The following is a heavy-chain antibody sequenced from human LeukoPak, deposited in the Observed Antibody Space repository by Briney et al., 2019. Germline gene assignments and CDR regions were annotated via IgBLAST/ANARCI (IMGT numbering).Heavy chain of an antibody. V-gene: IGHV3-7*01. J-gene: IGHJ4*02. Sequence: GGSLRLSCAASGFTFSTYWMTWIRQAPGKGLEWVASISSDGSGKYYMDSVKGRFTISRDNAKNPLFLQMNSLGAEDTAVYHCGRVRPGDADYWGQGTLVTVSS. CDR2: ISSDGSGK. CDR1: GFTFSTYW. D-gene: IGHD1-26*01. CDR3: GRVRPGDADY.